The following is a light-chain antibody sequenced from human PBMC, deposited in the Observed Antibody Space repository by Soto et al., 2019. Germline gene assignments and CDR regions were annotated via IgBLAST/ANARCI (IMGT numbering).Light chain of an antibody. CDR3: SSYTSSSKV. Sequence: QSVLTQPASVSWSPGQSITISCTGTSSDVGGYNYVSWYQQHPGKAPKLMIYDVSNRPSGVSNRFSGSKSGNTASLTISGLQAEDEADYYCSSYTSSSKVFGTGTKVTVL. J-gene: IGLJ1*01. CDR1: SSDVGGYNY. V-gene: IGLV2-14*01. CDR2: DVS.